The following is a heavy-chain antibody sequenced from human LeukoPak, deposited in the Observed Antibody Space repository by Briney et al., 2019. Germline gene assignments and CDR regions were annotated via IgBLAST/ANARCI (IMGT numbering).Heavy chain of an antibody. V-gene: IGHV7-4-1*02. CDR2: INTNTGNP. CDR3: AREASPLGYCSSTSCYGGSYYYYYYMDV. J-gene: IGHJ6*03. CDR1: GYTFTSYA. D-gene: IGHD2-2*01. Sequence: ASVKVSCKASGYTFTSYAMNWVRQAPGQGLEWMGWINTNTGNPTYAQGFTGRFVFSLDTSVSTAYLQISSLKAEDTAVYYCAREASPLGYCSSTSCYGGSYYYYYYMDVWGKGTTVTVSS.